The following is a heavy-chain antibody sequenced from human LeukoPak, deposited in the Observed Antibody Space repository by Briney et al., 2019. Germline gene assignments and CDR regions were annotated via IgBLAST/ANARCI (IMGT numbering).Heavy chain of an antibody. CDR1: GFTFSSHG. D-gene: IGHD2-2*01. CDR2: ISGSGGNT. CDR3: ATPSNYFDY. Sequence: GGSLRLSCAASGFTFSSHGMNWVRQAPGKGLEWVSGISGSGGNTYYADSVKGRFTISRDNSKNTLYLQMNSLRAEDTAVYYCATPSNYFDYWGQGTLVTVSS. J-gene: IGHJ4*02. V-gene: IGHV3-23*01.